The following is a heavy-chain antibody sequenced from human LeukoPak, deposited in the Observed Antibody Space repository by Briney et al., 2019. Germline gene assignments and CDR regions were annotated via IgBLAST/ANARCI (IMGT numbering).Heavy chain of an antibody. V-gene: IGHV1-69*08. D-gene: IGHD1-26*01. CDR3: ARDFGSESVSYYFDY. CDR2: LSPLSDSP. CDR1: GPAFQTYT. Sequence: SVKVSCKASGPAFQTYTIAWVRQAPGQGLEWMGKLSPLSDSPNFAQKFQGRVSLSADMATYTAYMELSSLTSEDTAVYYCARDFGSESVSYYFDYWGQGTLVTVSS. J-gene: IGHJ4*02.